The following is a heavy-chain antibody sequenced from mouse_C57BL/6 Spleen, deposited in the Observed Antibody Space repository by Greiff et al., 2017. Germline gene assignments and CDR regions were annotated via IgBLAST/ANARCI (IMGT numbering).Heavy chain of an antibody. V-gene: IGHV1-53*01. D-gene: IGHD2-14*01. CDR3: ARGGTGYYFDY. J-gene: IGHJ2*01. CDR2: INPSNGGT. Sequence: VQLQQPGTELVKPGASVKLSCKASGYTFTSYWMHWVKQRPGQGLEWIGNINPSNGGTNYNEKFKSKATLTVDKSSSTAYMRLSSLTSEDSAVYYGARGGTGYYFDYWGQGTTLTVSS. CDR1: GYTFTSYW.